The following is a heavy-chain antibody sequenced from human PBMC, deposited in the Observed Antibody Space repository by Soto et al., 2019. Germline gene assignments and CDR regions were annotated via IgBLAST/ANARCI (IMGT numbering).Heavy chain of an antibody. J-gene: IGHJ4*02. Sequence: GGSLRLSCAASGFTFNKYAMTWVRQAPGKGLEWVSAMSGSGGGSYYADSVKGRFTISRDNSKNTLYLQMDSLRAEDTALYFFAKLPSIAARGVFDSWGQGTRVTVSS. V-gene: IGHV3-23*01. CDR1: GFTFNKYA. CDR3: AKLPSIAARGVFDS. D-gene: IGHD6-6*01. CDR2: MSGSGGGS.